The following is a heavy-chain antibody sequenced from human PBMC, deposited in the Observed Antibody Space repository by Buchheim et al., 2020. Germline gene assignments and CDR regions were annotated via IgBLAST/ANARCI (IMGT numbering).Heavy chain of an antibody. CDR3: AREIRYCSSSSCNIGDFDY. CDR2: INPYSGVT. J-gene: IGHJ4*02. Sequence: QVQLVQSGAEVKKPGASVKVSCKASGYTFTDNYLHWVRQAPGQGLEWMGWINPYSGVTNYAKQFQGWVTMPRETSSTQGFMEVSRLSFDDTAVYYCAREIRYCSSSSCNIGDFDYWGQGTL. CDR1: GYTFTDNY. D-gene: IGHD2-2*01. V-gene: IGHV1-2*04.